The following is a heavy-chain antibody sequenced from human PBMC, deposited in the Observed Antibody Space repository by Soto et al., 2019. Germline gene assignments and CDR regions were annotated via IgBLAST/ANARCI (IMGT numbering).Heavy chain of an antibody. Sequence: SVKVSCKASGGTFSSYAISWVRQAPGQGLEWMGGIIPIFGTANYAQKFQGRVTITADESTSTAYMELSSLRSEDTAVYYCAGKTYYDFWSGSQPPNWLDPWGQGILVTVSS. D-gene: IGHD3-3*01. CDR2: IIPIFGTA. CDR1: GGTFSSYA. V-gene: IGHV1-69*13. J-gene: IGHJ5*02. CDR3: AGKTYYDFWSGSQPPNWLDP.